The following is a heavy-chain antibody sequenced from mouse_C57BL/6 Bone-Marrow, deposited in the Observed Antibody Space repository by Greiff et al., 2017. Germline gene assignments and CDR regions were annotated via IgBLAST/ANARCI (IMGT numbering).Heavy chain of an antibody. CDR2: ISDGGSYT. V-gene: IGHV5-4*03. D-gene: IGHD2-12*01. Sequence: EVKLMESGGGLVKPGGSLKLSCAASGFTFSRYAMSWVRQTPEKRLEWVATISDGGSYTYYPDNVKGRFTISRDNAKNNLYLQMSHLKSEDTAMYYCARAVLRRGDAMDYWGQGTSVTVSS. CDR3: ARAVLRRGDAMDY. J-gene: IGHJ4*01. CDR1: GFTFSRYA.